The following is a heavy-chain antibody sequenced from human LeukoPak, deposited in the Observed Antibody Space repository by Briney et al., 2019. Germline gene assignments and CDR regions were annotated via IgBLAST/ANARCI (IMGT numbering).Heavy chain of an antibody. D-gene: IGHD2-2*01. CDR1: GFTFSSYA. CDR2: ISYDGSHK. J-gene: IGHJ6*04. V-gene: IGHV3-30*04. Sequence: GRSLRLSCAASGFTFSSYAMHWVRQAPGKGLEWVAVISYDGSHKNYADSVKGRFTISRDNSKNTVYLQMNSLRPGDTAVYYCAREGCSSTSCYEEDPDYYYYYGMDVWGKGTTVTVSS. CDR3: AREGCSSTSCYEEDPDYYYYYGMDV.